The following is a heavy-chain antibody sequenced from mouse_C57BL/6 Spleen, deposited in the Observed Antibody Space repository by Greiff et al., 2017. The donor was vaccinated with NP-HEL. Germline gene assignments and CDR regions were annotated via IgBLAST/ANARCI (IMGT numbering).Heavy chain of an antibody. V-gene: IGHV1-69*01. CDR2: IDPSDSYT. CDR1: GYTFTSYW. CDR3: ARDRSGKDYAMDY. J-gene: IGHJ4*01. Sequence: QVQLQQPGAELVMPGASVKLSCKASGYTFTSYWMHWVKQRPGQGLEWIGEIDPSDSYTNYNQKFKGKSTLTVDKSSSTAYMQLSSLTSEDSAVYYCARDRSGKDYAMDYWGQGTSVTVSS. D-gene: IGHD1-1*01.